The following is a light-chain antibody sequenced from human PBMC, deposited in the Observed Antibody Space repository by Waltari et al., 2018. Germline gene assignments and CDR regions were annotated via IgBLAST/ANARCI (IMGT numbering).Light chain of an antibody. CDR2: WAS. J-gene: IGKJ1*01. CDR1: QTILSSSNNKNY. CDR3: QQYSISPAT. Sequence: DIVMTQSPDSLAVSLGDRATLNCKSSQTILSSSNNKNYLTWYQQKPGQPPKLLIYWASTRESGVPDRFSGSGSGTDFTLTISSLQAEDVAVYYCQQYSISPATFGQGTKVEI. V-gene: IGKV4-1*01.